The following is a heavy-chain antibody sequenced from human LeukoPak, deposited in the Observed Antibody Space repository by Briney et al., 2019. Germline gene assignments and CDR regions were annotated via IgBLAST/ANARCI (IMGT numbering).Heavy chain of an antibody. Sequence: GGSLRLSCAASGFTFRSYAMNWVRQAPGKGLEWVAFISYDVTSKYYAESAKGRFTISRDNSKNTLYLQMNSLRVEDTAVYYCAREDSSWSVAWGQGTLVTVSS. D-gene: IGHD6-13*01. CDR3: AREDSSWSVA. J-gene: IGHJ5*02. CDR2: ISYDVTSK. V-gene: IGHV3-30-3*01. CDR1: GFTFRSYA.